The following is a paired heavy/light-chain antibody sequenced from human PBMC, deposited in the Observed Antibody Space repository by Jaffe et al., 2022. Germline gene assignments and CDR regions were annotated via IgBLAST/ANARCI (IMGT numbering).Heavy chain of an antibody. CDR3: ARDMPVLLWFGSRFEHAFDI. V-gene: IGHV7-4-1*02. Sequence: QVQLVQSGSELKKPGASVKVSCKASGYTFTSYAMNWVRQAPGQGLEWMGWINTNTGNPTYAQGFTGRFVFSLDTSVSTAYLQISSLKAEDTAVYYCARDMPVLLWFGSRFEHAFDIWGQGTMVTVSS. CDR1: GYTFTSYA. D-gene: IGHD3-10*01. CDR2: INTNTGNP. J-gene: IGHJ3*02.
Light chain of an antibody. J-gene: IGKJ4*01. CDR2: AAS. CDR1: QGISNY. V-gene: IGKV1-27*01. Sequence: DIQMTQSPSSLSASVGDRVTITCRASQGISNYLAWYQQKPGKVPKLLIYAASTLQSGVPSRFSGSGSGTDFTLTISSLQPEDVATYYCQKYNSALSLTFGGGTKVEIK. CDR3: QKYNSALSLT.